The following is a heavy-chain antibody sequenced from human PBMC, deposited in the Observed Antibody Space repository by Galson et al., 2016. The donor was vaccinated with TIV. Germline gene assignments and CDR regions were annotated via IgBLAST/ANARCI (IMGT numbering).Heavy chain of an antibody. J-gene: IGHJ3*01. V-gene: IGHV3-21*01. D-gene: IGHD3-22*01. CDR1: GFSFSLSS. Sequence: SLRLSCAASGFSFSLSSMNWVRQAPGRGLEWVSSISSGSSYIYYADSVKGRFTISRDNAKNSLYLQMNSLRAEDTAVYYCARTYYYDSSDYSFDAFDVWGQGTMVTVSS. CDR2: ISSGSSYI. CDR3: ARTYYYDSSDYSFDAFDV.